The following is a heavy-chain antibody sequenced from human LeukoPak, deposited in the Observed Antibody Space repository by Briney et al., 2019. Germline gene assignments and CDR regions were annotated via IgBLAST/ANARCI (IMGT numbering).Heavy chain of an antibody. CDR1: GGSFSGYY. Sequence: SEPLSLTCAVYGGSFSGYYWSWMPQPPGKGLEWIGEINHSGSTNYNPSLKSRVTISVDTSKNQFSLKLSSVTAADTAVYYCARGRVVATRLDYWGQGTLVTVSS. CDR2: INHSGST. V-gene: IGHV4-34*01. CDR3: ARGRVVATRLDY. D-gene: IGHD5-12*01. J-gene: IGHJ4*02.